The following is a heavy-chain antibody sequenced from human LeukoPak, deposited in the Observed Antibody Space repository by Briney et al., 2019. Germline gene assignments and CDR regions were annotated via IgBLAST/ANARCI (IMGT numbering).Heavy chain of an antibody. CDR2: VWYDGNRK. D-gene: IGHD6-13*01. V-gene: IGHV3-33*01. J-gene: IGHJ4*02. CDR1: GFTFSNHA. Sequence: GGSLRLSCAASGFTFSNHAMHWVRQAPGKGLEWVTLVWYDGNRKYYADSVKGRFTISRDNAKNSLYLQMNSLRAEDTAVYYCAREAKQQLVFDYWGQGTLVTVSS. CDR3: AREAKQQLVFDY.